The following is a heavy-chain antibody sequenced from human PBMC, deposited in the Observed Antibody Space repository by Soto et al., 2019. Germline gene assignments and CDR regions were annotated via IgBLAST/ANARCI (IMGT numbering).Heavy chain of an antibody. Sequence: SETLSLTCTVSGGSISSYYWSWIRQPPGKGLEWIGYIYYSGSTNYHPSIKSRVTISVDTSKNKFSLKLSSVTAADTAVYYCARLGVIRPMYYYYYYMDVWGKGTTVTVSS. CDR2: IYYSGST. J-gene: IGHJ6*03. CDR3: ARLGVIRPMYYYYYYMDV. D-gene: IGHD3-10*01. CDR1: GGSISSYY. V-gene: IGHV4-59*08.